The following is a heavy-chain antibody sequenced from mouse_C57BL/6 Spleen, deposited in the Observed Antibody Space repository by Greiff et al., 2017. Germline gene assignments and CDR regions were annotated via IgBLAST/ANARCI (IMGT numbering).Heavy chain of an antibody. D-gene: IGHD1-1*01. CDR3: ARDDYGSSYFDY. V-gene: IGHV5-4*01. J-gene: IGHJ2*01. CDR1: GFTFRSSA. CDR2: ISDGGSYT. Sequence: DVHLVESGGGLVKPGGSLKLSCAASGFTFRSSAMSWVRQTPEKRLEWGATISDGGSYTYYPDNVKGRFTISRDNAKNNLYLQMSHLKSEDTAMYYCARDDYGSSYFDYWGQGTTLTVSS.